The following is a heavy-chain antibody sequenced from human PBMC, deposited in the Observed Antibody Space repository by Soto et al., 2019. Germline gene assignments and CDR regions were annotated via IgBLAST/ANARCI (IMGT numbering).Heavy chain of an antibody. D-gene: IGHD1-26*01. Sequence: ASLKVSCKSSGGTFSSYASSWVRQAPGQGLEWMGGIIPIFGTANYAQKFQGRVTITADESTSTAYMELSSLRSEDTAVYYCEASGSYPDAFDIWGQGTMVTVSS. CDR2: IIPIFGTA. J-gene: IGHJ3*02. V-gene: IGHV1-69*13. CDR1: GGTFSSYA. CDR3: EASGSYPDAFDI.